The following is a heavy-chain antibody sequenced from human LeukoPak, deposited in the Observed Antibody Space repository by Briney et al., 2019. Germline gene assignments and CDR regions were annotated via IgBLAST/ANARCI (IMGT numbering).Heavy chain of an antibody. CDR3: ATRRRARYYFDY. Sequence: SETLSLTCTVSGGSISSSSYYWGWIRQPPGKGLEWIGSIYYSGSTYYNPSLKSRVTISVDTSKNQFSLKLSSVTAADTAVYYCATRRRARYYFDYSGQGTLVSVSS. J-gene: IGHJ4*02. CDR1: GGSISSSSYY. V-gene: IGHV4-39*01. CDR2: IYYSGST. D-gene: IGHD4-17*01.